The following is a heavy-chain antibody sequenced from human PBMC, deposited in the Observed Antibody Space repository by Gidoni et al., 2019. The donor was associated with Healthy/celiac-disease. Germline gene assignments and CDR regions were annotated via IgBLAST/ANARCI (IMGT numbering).Heavy chain of an antibody. D-gene: IGHD2-2*01. CDR1: GYTFTSYG. V-gene: IGHV1-18*04. CDR2: TSAYNGNT. J-gene: IGHJ4*02. CDR3: ARGIYCSSTSCFGSY. Sequence: QVQLVQSGAEVKKPGASVKVSCKASGYTFTSYGSSWVRQAPGQGLEWMGWTSAYNGNTNYAQKLQGRVTMTTDPSTSTAYMELRSLRSDDTAVYYCARGIYCSSTSCFGSYWGQGTLVTVSS.